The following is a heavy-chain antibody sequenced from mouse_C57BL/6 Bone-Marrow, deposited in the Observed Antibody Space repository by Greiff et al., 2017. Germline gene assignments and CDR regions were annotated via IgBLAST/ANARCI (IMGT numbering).Heavy chain of an antibody. J-gene: IGHJ2*01. CDR3: AREGNYGSSS. CDR1: GYTFTSYW. CDR2: IDPSDSYT. Sequence: QVQLQQPGAELVKPGASVKLSCKASGYTFTSYWMQWVKQRPGQGLEWIGEIDPSDSYTNYNQKFKGQATLTVDTSSSTAYIQLSSLTSEDSAVYYCAREGNYGSSSWGQGTTLAVSS. D-gene: IGHD1-1*01. V-gene: IGHV1-50*01.